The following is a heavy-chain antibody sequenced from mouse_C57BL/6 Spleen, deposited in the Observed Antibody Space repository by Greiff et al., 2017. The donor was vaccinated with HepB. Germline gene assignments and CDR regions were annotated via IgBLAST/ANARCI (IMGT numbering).Heavy chain of an antibody. V-gene: IGHV1-72*01. CDR2: IDPNSGGT. CDR1: GYTFTSYW. J-gene: IGHJ4*01. D-gene: IGHD2-4*01. CDR3: ASKDDNDVGAMDY. Sequence: VQLQQPGAELVKPGASVKLSCKASGYTFTSYWMHWVKQRPGRGLEWIGRIDPNSGGTKYNEKFKSKATLTVDKPSSTSYMQLSSLTSEDAAVYYGASKDDNDVGAMDYWGQGTSVTVSS.